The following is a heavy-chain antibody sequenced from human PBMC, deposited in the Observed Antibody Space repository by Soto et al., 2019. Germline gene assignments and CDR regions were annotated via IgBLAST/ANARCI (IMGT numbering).Heavy chain of an antibody. CDR1: GYTFTSYA. V-gene: IGHV1-3*01. CDR3: ARDYHITMFGVVIRLDY. CDR2: INAGNGDT. J-gene: IGHJ4*02. D-gene: IGHD3-3*01. Sequence: ASVKVSCKASGYTFTSYALCWVRQAPGQRLEWVGWINAGNGDTRYSQKFQGRVTMTRDTSASTAYMELRSLRSDDTAVYYCARDYHITMFGVVIRLDYWGQGTLVTVSS.